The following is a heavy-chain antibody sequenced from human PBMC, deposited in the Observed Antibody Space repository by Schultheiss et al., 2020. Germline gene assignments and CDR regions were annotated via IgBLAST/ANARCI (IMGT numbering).Heavy chain of an antibody. D-gene: IGHD3-22*01. J-gene: IGHJ5*02. CDR3: AHMAYYYDSSGYDWFDP. V-gene: IGHV2-5*02. CDR1: GFSLSTSGVG. CDR2: TYWDDDK. Sequence: SCPTLVKPTETLTLTCTFSGFSLSTSGVGVGWIRQPPGKAREWLALTYWDDDKRYSPSLKRRLTITKDTSKNQVVLTMTNMDPVDTATYYCAHMAYYYDSSGYDWFDPWGQGTLVTVSS.